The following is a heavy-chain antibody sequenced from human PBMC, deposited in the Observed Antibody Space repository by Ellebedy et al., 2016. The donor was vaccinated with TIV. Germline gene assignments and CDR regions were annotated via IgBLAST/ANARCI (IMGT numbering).Heavy chain of an antibody. D-gene: IGHD2-21*02. CDR1: GGTFSSYA. Sequence: AASVKVSCKASGGTFSSYAISWVRQAPGQGLEWMGGIIPIFGTANYAQKFQGRVTITADESTSTAYMGLGSLKSEDRAVYYCAGGVGVTAIRYFDYWGQGTLVTVSS. J-gene: IGHJ4*02. V-gene: IGHV1-69*13. CDR2: IIPIFGTA. CDR3: AGGVGVTAIRYFDY.